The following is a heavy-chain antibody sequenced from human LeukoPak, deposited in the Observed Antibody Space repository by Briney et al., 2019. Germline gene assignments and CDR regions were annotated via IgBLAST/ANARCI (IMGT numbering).Heavy chain of an antibody. D-gene: IGHD3-3*01. V-gene: IGHV1-69*04. CDR1: GGTFSSYA. Sequence: ASVKVSCKASGGTFSSYAISWVRQAPGQGLEWMGRIIPILGIANYAQKFQGRVTITADKSTSTAYMELSSLRSEDTAVYYCARGSYDFWSGYYQANDYWGQGTLVTVFS. CDR2: IIPILGIA. J-gene: IGHJ4*02. CDR3: ARGSYDFWSGYYQANDY.